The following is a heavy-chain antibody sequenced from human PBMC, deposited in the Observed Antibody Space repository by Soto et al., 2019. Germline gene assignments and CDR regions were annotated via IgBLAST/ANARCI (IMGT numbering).Heavy chain of an antibody. CDR2: IKQDGSEK. CDR1: GFTFSSYW. J-gene: IGHJ4*02. CDR3: ARDFDYYDSSGPLPN. D-gene: IGHD3-22*01. Sequence: GGSLRLSCAASGFTFSSYWMSLVRQAPGKGLEWVANIKQDGSEKYYVDSVKGRFTISRDNAKNSLYLQMNSLRAEDTAVYYCARDFDYYDSSGPLPNWGQGTLVTVSS. V-gene: IGHV3-7*01.